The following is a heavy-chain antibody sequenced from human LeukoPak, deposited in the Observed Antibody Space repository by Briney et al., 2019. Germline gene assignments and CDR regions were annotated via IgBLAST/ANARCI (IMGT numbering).Heavy chain of an antibody. CDR1: GGSISSSSYY. J-gene: IGHJ3*02. D-gene: IGHD6-6*01. V-gene: IGHV4-39*07. CDR3: ARESDEYSHNI. Sequence: SETLSLTCTVSGGSISSSSYYWGWIRQPPGKGLEWIGSIYYSGSTYYNPSLKSRVTISVDTSKNQFSLKLSSVTAADTAVYYCARESDEYSHNIWGQGTMVTVSS. CDR2: IYYSGST.